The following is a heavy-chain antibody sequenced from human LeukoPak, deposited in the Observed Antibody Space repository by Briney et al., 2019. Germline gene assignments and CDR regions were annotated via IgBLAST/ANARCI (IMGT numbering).Heavy chain of an antibody. Sequence: SGGSLRLSCAASGFTFSSYAMSWVRQAPGKGLEWVANIKQDGSEKYYVDSVKGRFTISRDNAKDSLYLQMNSLRAGDTAVYYCVRAMNVWGQGTTVTVSS. CDR3: VRAMNV. J-gene: IGHJ6*02. V-gene: IGHV3-7*03. CDR2: IKQDGSEK. CDR1: GFTFSSYA.